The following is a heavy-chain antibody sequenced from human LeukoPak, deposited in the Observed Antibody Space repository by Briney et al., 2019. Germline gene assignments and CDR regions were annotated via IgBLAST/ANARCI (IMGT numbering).Heavy chain of an antibody. CDR1: GGSISSSSSY. CDR3: ARAGRSLSTGYFFDN. V-gene: IGHV4-61*05. J-gene: IGHJ4*02. Sequence: PSETLSLTCTVSGGSISSSSSYWGWSRQPPGKGLERIGYIYYSGNTNYNPSRNIRVTISQDTSRNQFSLKLSSVTAADTAAYYCARAGRSLSTGYFFDNWGQGTLVTVSS. D-gene: IGHD5/OR15-5a*01. CDR2: IYYSGNT.